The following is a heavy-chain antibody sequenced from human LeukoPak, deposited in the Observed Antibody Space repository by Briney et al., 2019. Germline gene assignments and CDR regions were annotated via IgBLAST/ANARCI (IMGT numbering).Heavy chain of an antibody. Sequence: ASVKVSCKASGGTFSSYAISWVRQAPGQGLEWMGWMNPNSGNTGYAQKFQGRVTMTRNTSISTAYMELSSLRSEDTAVYYCARRVQKGLRYFDWLLDFYYMDVWGKGTTVTISS. CDR3: ARRVQKGLRYFDWLLDFYYMDV. CDR1: GGTFSSYA. V-gene: IGHV1-8*02. CDR2: MNPNSGNT. J-gene: IGHJ6*03. D-gene: IGHD3-9*01.